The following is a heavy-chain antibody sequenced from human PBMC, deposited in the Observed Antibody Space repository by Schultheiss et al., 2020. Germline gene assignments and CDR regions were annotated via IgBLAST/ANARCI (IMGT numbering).Heavy chain of an antibody. CDR1: GFTFSSYY. Sequence: GESLKISCAASGFTFSSYYMYWVRQAPGKGLEWVANIKQDGSEKYYVDSVKGRFTISRDNAKNSLYLQMNSLRAEDTAVYYCATLKRGYWGQGTLVTVSS. V-gene: IGHV3-7*01. D-gene: IGHD3-10*01. J-gene: IGHJ4*02. CDR3: ATLKRGY. CDR2: IKQDGSEK.